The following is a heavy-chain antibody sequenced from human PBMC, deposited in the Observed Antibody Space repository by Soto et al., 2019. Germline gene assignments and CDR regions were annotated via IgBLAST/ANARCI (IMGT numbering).Heavy chain of an antibody. Sequence: PSETLSLTCAAYGGSFSGYYWSWIRQPPGKGLEWIGEINHSGSTNYNPSLKSRVTISVDTSKNQFSLKLSSVTAADTAVYYCARGRRDIVVVPAAMRYYYYMDVWGKGTTVTVSS. D-gene: IGHD2-2*01. CDR3: ARGRRDIVVVPAAMRYYYYMDV. CDR1: GGSFSGYY. CDR2: INHSGST. J-gene: IGHJ6*03. V-gene: IGHV4-34*01.